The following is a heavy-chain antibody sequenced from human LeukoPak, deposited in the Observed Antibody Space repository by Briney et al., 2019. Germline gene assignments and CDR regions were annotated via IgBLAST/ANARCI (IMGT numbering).Heavy chain of an antibody. CDR3: ARDVGRSYDLDY. D-gene: IGHD3-16*01. CDR1: GYTFSSYG. J-gene: IGHJ4*02. V-gene: IGHV1-18*04. CDR2: ISAYNGNT. Sequence: ASVKVSCKASGYTFSSYGISWVRQAPGQGPEWMGWISAYNGNTDYAQSLQGRVTMTIDTSTSTVYMELRSLRSDDTAVYYCARDVGRSYDLDYWGQGTLVTVSS.